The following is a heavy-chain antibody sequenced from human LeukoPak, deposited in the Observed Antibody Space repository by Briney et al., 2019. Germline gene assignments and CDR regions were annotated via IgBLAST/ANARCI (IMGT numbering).Heavy chain of an antibody. V-gene: IGHV4-39*01. CDR3: ASRSGSYYAFDI. CDR2: IYYSGST. CDR1: GGSISSSSYY. J-gene: IGHJ3*02. D-gene: IGHD1-26*01. Sequence: SETLTLTCTVSGGSISSSSYYWGWIRQPPGKGLEWIGSIYYSGSTYYNPSLKSRLTISVDTSKNQFCLKLSSVTAADTAVYYCASRSGSYYAFDIWGQGTMVTVSS.